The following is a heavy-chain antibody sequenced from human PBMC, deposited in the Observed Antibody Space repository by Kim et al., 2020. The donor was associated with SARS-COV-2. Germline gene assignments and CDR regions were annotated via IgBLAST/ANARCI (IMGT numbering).Heavy chain of an antibody. D-gene: IGHD3-22*01. J-gene: IGHJ4*02. CDR3: ARQRITMIVDGYYYFDS. CDR2: IYYSGST. Sequence: SETLSLTCTVSGGSISSGGYYWSWIRQHPGKGLEWIGYIYYSGSTYYNPSLKSRVTISVDTSKNQFSLKLRSVTAADTAVYYCARQRITMIVDGYYYFDSWGQGTLVSVSS. V-gene: IGHV4-31*03. CDR1: GGSISSGGYY.